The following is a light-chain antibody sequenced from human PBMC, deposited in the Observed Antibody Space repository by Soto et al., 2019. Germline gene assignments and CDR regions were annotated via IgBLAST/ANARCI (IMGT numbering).Light chain of an antibody. J-gene: IGKJ1*01. CDR3: QQYNSYRT. V-gene: IGKV1-5*01. CDR2: DAS. CDR1: QSISSW. Sequence: DIQMTQSPSTLSASVGDRVTITCRASQSISSWLAWYQQKPVKAPKLLIYDASSLESGVPSRFSGSGSGTEFTLTISSLRPDDFATYYCQQYNSYRTFGQGTQVDTK.